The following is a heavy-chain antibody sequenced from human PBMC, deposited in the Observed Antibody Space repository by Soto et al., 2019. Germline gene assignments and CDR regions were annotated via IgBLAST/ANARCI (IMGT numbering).Heavy chain of an antibody. J-gene: IGHJ1*01. D-gene: IGHD6-19*01. V-gene: IGHV3-53*01. CDR2: VYSAGNT. CDR3: ARGGGSSGGWAEYFQH. CDR1: GFTVSSNY. Sequence: EVQLVESGGGLIQPGGSLRLSCAASGFTVSSNYMGWVRQAPGKGLEYVSVVYSAGNTYYADSVKGRFTISRDSSENTVVLQMDRLGAGGTAVDFCARGGGSSGGWAEYFQHWGQGTLVTVSS.